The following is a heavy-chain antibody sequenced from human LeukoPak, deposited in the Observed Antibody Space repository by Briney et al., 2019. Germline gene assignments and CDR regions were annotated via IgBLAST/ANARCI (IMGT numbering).Heavy chain of an antibody. CDR3: ARGYYGSGSYYSDY. V-gene: IGHV1-18*01. CDR2: ISAYNGNT. J-gene: IGHJ4*02. Sequence: RASVKVSCKASGYTFTSYGISWVRQAPGQGLERMGWISAYNGNTNYAQKLQGRVTMTTDTSTSTAYMELRSLRSDDTAVYYCARGYYGSGSYYSDYWGQGTLVTVSS. D-gene: IGHD3-10*01. CDR1: GYTFTSYG.